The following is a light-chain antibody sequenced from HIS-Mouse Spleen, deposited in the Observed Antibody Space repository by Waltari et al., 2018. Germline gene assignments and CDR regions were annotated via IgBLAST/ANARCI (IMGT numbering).Light chain of an antibody. CDR1: SSNIGRNY. CDR2: RNN. V-gene: IGLV1-47*01. CDR3: AAWDDSLSGYV. J-gene: IGLJ1*01. Sequence: QSVLTQPPSASGTPGQRVTISCSGSSSNIGRNYVYWSQQLPGTAPKLLIYRNNQRPSGVPDRFSGSKSGTSASLAISGLRSEDEADYYCAAWDDSLSGYVFGTGTKVTVL.